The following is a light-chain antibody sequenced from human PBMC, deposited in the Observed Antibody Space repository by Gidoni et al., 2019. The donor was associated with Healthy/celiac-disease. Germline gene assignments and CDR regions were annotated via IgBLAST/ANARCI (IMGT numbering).Light chain of an antibody. CDR3: QQYYSTPQT. V-gene: IGKV4-1*01. Sequence: DIVMTQSPDSLAVSLGERATINCKYSQSVLYSSNNKNYLAWYQQKPGQHPKLLIYWASTRESGVPDRFSGSGSGTDFTLTISSLQAEDVAVYYCQQYYSTPQTFGQGTKLEIK. J-gene: IGKJ2*01. CDR2: WAS. CDR1: QSVLYSSNNKNY.